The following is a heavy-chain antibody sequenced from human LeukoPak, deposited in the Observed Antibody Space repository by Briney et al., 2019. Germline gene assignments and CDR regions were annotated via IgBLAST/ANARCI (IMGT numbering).Heavy chain of an antibody. CDR1: GYTFTGYY. Sequence: ASVKVSCKASGYTFTGYYVHWVRQAPGQGLEWMGWISPNGGGTNYAQKFQGRVTVTSDTSISTAYMELSSLRPDDTAVYYCARGLPGTTITGSFDYWGQGTLVTVSS. D-gene: IGHD5-24*01. CDR3: ARGLPGTTITGSFDY. J-gene: IGHJ4*02. V-gene: IGHV1-2*02. CDR2: ISPNGGGT.